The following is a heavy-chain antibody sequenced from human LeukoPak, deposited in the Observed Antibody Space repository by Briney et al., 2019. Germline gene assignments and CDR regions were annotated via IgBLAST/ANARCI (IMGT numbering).Heavy chain of an antibody. CDR2: IKQDGSEK. CDR3: ARAMHS. CDR1: GFSFSSYA. J-gene: IGHJ4*02. Sequence: GGSLRLSCAASGFSFSSYAMTWVRQAPGKGLEWVANIKQDGSEKYYVDSVKGRFTISRDNATNSLYLQMNSLRAVDTAVYYCARAMHSWGQGTLVTVSS. V-gene: IGHV3-7*03.